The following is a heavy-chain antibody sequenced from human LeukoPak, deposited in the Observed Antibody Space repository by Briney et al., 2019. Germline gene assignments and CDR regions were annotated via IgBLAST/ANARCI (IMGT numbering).Heavy chain of an antibody. D-gene: IGHD3-22*01. CDR2: IYSSGST. Sequence: SETLSLTCTVSGDSISNYYWSWIRQPAGKGLEWIGRIYSSGSTNYNPSLNSRVTMSIDTSKNQFSLKLTSVTAADTAVYYCATKTPGNYPYDYWGQGTLVTVSP. V-gene: IGHV4-4*07. CDR3: ATKTPGNYPYDY. J-gene: IGHJ4*02. CDR1: GDSISNYY.